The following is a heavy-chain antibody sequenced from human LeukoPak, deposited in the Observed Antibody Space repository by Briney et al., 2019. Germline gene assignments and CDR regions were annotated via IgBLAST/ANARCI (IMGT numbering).Heavy chain of an antibody. V-gene: IGHV3-23*01. Sequence: GGSLRLSCAASGFTFSSYAMSWVRQAPGKGLEWVSAISGSGGSTYYADSVKSRFTISRDNSKNTLFLQMNSLRAEDTAAYYCAKGVFSGSYNYFDYWGQGTLVTVSS. CDR3: AKGVFSGSYNYFDY. CDR1: GFTFSSYA. CDR2: ISGSGGST. J-gene: IGHJ4*02. D-gene: IGHD1-26*01.